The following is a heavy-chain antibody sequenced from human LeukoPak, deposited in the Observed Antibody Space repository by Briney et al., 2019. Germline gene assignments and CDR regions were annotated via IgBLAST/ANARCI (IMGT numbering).Heavy chain of an antibody. D-gene: IGHD3-9*01. Sequence: PSETLSLTCTVSGGSISSYYWSWIRQPPGKGLEWIGNIYYSGSTNYNPSLKSRVTISVDTSKNQFSLKLSSVTAADTAVYYCARDFGPEYYDILTGYYNDAFDTWGQGTMVTVSS. CDR1: GGSISSYY. CDR2: IYYSGST. CDR3: ARDFGPEYYDILTGYYNDAFDT. J-gene: IGHJ3*02. V-gene: IGHV4-59*01.